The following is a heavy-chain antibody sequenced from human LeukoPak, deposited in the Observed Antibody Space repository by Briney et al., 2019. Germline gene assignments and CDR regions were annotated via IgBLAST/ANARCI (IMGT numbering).Heavy chain of an antibody. CDR3: ASDSRQWVLSGPIYFEN. CDR2: IYYSGRT. CDR1: GGSISSSSYY. J-gene: IGHJ4*02. V-gene: IGHV4-39*07. D-gene: IGHD6-19*01. Sequence: PSETLSLTCTVAGGSISSSSYYWGWIRRPPGKGLEWIASIYYSGRTYYNPSLESPLTISVDPSQNQFSLKVRSVTAADTAVYYCASDSRQWVLSGPIYFENWGQGTLVAVPS.